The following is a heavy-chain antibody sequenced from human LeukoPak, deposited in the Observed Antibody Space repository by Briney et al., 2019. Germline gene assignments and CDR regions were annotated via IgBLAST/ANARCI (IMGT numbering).Heavy chain of an antibody. CDR3: AREESRSSSLNWFDP. J-gene: IGHJ5*02. D-gene: IGHD6-6*01. V-gene: IGHV4-59*01. Sequence: PSETLSLTCTVSGGSISTYCWSWMRQPPGKGLEWIGYVYYTGSTNYNPSLKSRLTISVDTSKNQFSLKLSSVTAADTAVYYCAREESRSSSLNWFDPWGQGTLVTVSS. CDR2: VYYTGST. CDR1: GGSISTYC.